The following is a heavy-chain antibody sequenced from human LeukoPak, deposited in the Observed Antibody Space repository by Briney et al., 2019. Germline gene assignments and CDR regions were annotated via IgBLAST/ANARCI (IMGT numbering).Heavy chain of an antibody. CDR2: ISSSSTI. D-gene: IGHD3-22*01. J-gene: IGHJ4*02. CDR3: VRDSPYYYDSSGYFDY. Sequence: GGSLRLSCAASGFTFSSYSMNWVRQAPGKGLEWVSYISSSSTIYYADSVKGRFTISRDNAKNSLHLQMNSLRAEDTAVYYCVRDSPYYYDSSGYFDYWGQGTLVTVSS. CDR1: GFTFSSYS. V-gene: IGHV3-48*04.